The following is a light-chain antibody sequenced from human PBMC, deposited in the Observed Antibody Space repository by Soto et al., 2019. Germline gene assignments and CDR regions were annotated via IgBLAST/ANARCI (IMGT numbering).Light chain of an antibody. CDR1: SSDVGGYNY. CDR2: EVS. Sequence: QSVLTQPASVSGSPGQSITISCTGTSSDVGGYNYVSWYRQYPGKAPKLLIYEVSNRPSGVSNRFSGSKSGNTASLTISGLQADDEADYYCCSYAGNFIWVFGGGTKLTVL. V-gene: IGLV2-14*01. J-gene: IGLJ3*02. CDR3: CSYAGNFIWV.